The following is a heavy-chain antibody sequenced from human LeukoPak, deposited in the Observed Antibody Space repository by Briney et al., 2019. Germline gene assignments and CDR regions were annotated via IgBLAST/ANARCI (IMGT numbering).Heavy chain of an antibody. CDR1: GGTSSSYA. CDR3: ATIRAGYSSSWYGYWDY. Sequence: GASVKVSCKASGGTSSSYAVSWVRQAPGQGLEWMGGIIPIFGTANYAQKFQGRVTITADESTSTAYMELSSLRSEDTAVYYCATIRAGYSSSWYGYWDYWGQGTLVTVSS. V-gene: IGHV1-69*13. J-gene: IGHJ4*02. CDR2: IIPIFGTA. D-gene: IGHD6-13*01.